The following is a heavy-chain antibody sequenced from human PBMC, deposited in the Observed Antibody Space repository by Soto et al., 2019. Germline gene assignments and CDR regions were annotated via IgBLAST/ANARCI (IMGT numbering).Heavy chain of an antibody. CDR2: INQAGSVI. D-gene: IGHD3-10*01. V-gene: IGHV3-7*01. CDR1: EFTFSSSW. J-gene: IGHJ3*02. CDR3: ARDPPGLRKAFDI. Sequence: EVQLVESGGGLVQPGGSLRLSCAVSEFTFSSSWMSWVRQAPGKGLERVANINQAGSVIYYVDSVKGRFTVSRDNARNSLYLQMNNLRAEDTGVYYCARDPPGLRKAFDIWGQGTMVTVSS.